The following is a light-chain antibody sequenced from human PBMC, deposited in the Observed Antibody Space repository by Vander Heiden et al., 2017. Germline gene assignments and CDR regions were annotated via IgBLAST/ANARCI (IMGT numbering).Light chain of an antibody. V-gene: IGKV1-5*03. CDR2: RSS. Sequence: DIQMTQSPSTMSASVGDRVTISCRAHEHLSRWLAWYQQKPGKAPKLLIYRSSSLESGVPSRCSGSGSRTEFTLTISSLQPDDLATYYCQQYDRGRTFGQGTKVEVK. J-gene: IGKJ1*01. CDR1: EHLSRW. CDR3: QQYDRGRT.